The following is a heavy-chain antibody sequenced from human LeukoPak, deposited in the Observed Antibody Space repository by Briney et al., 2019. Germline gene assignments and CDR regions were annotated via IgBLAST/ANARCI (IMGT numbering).Heavy chain of an antibody. J-gene: IGHJ4*02. CDR1: GGSISSSSYY. V-gene: IGHV4-39*01. D-gene: IGHD6-19*01. CDR2: IYYSGST. CDR3: ARGAAVAGTPFPFDY. Sequence: SETLSLTCTVSGGSISSSSYYWGWIRQPPGKGLEWIGSIYYSGSTYYNPSLKSRVTISVDTSKNQFSLKLSSVTAADTAVYYCARGAAVAGTPFPFDYWGQGTLVTVSS.